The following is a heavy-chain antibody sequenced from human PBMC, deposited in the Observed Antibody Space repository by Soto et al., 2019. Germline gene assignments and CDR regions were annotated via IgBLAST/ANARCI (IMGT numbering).Heavy chain of an antibody. CDR2: ISYDGSNK. CDR1: GFTCSSDG. Sequence: PGGSLRLSGAASGFTCSSDGMHWVRQGPGKGLEWVAVISYDGSNKYYADSVKGRFTISRDNSKNTLYLQMNSLRAEDTAVYYCAKVPYSSSWYWYFDLWGRGTLVTVSS. CDR3: AKVPYSSSWYWYFDL. D-gene: IGHD6-13*01. V-gene: IGHV3-30*18. J-gene: IGHJ2*01.